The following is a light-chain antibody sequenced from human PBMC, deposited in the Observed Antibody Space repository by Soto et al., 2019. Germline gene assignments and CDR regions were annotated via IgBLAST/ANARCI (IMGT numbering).Light chain of an antibody. J-gene: IGLJ3*02. V-gene: IGLV2-14*03. CDR2: EVT. CDR3: ASFSRGTHPWV. Sequence: QSALTQPASVSASPGQSITISCTGTSSYVGSYNYVSWYQQHPDKVPKLLLYEVTNRPSGVSSRFSGSKSGNTASLTISGLQADDEADYHCASFSRGTHPWVFGGGTKLTVL. CDR1: SSYVGSYNY.